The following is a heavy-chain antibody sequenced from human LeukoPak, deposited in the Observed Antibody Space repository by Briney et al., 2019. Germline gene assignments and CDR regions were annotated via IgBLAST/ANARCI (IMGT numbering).Heavy chain of an antibody. Sequence: GGSLRLSCAASGFTFSSYWMSWVRQAPGKGLEWVANIKQDGSEKYYVDSVKGRFTISRDNAKNSLYLQMNSLRAEDTALYCCARGRYSGSYLLDYWGQGTLVTVSS. CDR3: ARGRYSGSYLLDY. CDR1: GFTFSSYW. V-gene: IGHV3-7*01. J-gene: IGHJ4*02. CDR2: IKQDGSEK. D-gene: IGHD1-26*01.